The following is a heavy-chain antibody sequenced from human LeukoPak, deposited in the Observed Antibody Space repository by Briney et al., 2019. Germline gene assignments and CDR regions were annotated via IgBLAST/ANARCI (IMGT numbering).Heavy chain of an antibody. Sequence: GGSLRLSCAASGFTFNTYSVNWVRQAPGKGLEWVSSISSGSSYIFYAGSMKGRFTIPRDNAKTSLYLQMNSLRAEDTAVYYCARQVGVDDAFDIWGQGTKVTVSS. J-gene: IGHJ3*02. CDR3: ARQVGVDDAFDI. CDR1: GFTFNTYS. CDR2: ISSGSSYI. D-gene: IGHD1-26*01. V-gene: IGHV3-21*01.